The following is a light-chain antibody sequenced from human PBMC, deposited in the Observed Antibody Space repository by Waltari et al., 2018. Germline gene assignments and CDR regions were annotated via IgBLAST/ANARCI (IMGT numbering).Light chain of an antibody. Sequence: EIVLTQSPATLSSSPGERATLSCRTSQSVSNYLAWYQQKPGQAPRLLIYDASNRTTGIPARFSGSGSGTDFTLTISSLEPEDFAVYYCQQRSYWLTFGGGTKVEIK. CDR2: DAS. V-gene: IGKV3-11*01. CDR1: QSVSNY. CDR3: QQRSYWLT. J-gene: IGKJ4*01.